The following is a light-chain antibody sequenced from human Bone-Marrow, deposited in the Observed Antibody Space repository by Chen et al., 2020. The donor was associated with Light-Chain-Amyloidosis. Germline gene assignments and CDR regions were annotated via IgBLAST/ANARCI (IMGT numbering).Light chain of an antibody. Sequence: QSALTQPASVSGSPGQSFTLSVTGTSSDVGGYNYVPWYQQHPGKAPKLMIYEVSNRPSGVSNRFSGSKSGNTASLTISGLQAEDEADYYCSSYTSSSTVVFGGGTKLTVL. CDR3: SSYTSSSTVV. V-gene: IGLV2-14*01. J-gene: IGLJ2*01. CDR1: SSDVGGYNY. CDR2: EVS.